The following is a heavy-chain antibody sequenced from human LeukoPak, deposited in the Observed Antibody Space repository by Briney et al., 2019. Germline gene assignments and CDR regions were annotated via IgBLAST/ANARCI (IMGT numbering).Heavy chain of an antibody. D-gene: IGHD3-22*01. Sequence: ASVKVSCKASGFTFISYGFSWVRQAPGQGLEWMGWIGGYDGDRHYAEEFQGRVTITTDTSTSTAYMELRSLRSDDTAVYYCARDLWSVYDSSGYYRDFDYWGQGTLVTVSS. CDR1: GFTFISYG. CDR2: IGGYDGDR. J-gene: IGHJ4*02. V-gene: IGHV1-18*01. CDR3: ARDLWSVYDSSGYYRDFDY.